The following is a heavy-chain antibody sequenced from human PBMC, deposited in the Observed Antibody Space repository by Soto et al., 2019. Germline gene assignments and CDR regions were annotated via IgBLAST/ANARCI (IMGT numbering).Heavy chain of an antibody. V-gene: IGHV4-39*01. J-gene: IGHJ3*02. Sequence: SETLSLTCSVSGDSINSDKYYWGWIRQPPGKGLEWIGRIYFRGNTYYNPSLQTRVTISLDTSKNQFSLKLSSVTAADTAVYYCARAGGSSSWYDHVAFDNWGQGTMVTVSS. CDR2: IYFRGNT. D-gene: IGHD6-13*01. CDR3: ARAGGSSSWYDHVAFDN. CDR1: GDSINSDKYY.